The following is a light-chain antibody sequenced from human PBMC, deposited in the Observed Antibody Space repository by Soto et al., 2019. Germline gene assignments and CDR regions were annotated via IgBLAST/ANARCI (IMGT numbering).Light chain of an antibody. Sequence: VIWMTQSPSFLSAIRGDRVTLSCRMSQNIGHYLAWYRQKPGKAPELHIYDTSRLLTGAPSRFSGSGSGTYFTLTIRSLRSQEFATYYCHQYYTFPLCTVGQGTKLQI. J-gene: IGKJ2*02. CDR3: HQYYTFPLCT. CDR1: QNIGHY. V-gene: IGKV1D-8*01. CDR2: DTS.